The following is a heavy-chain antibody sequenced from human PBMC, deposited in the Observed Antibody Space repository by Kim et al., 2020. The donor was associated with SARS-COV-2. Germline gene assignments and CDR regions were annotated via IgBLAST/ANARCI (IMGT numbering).Heavy chain of an antibody. CDR1: GFTFSSYG. CDR2: IWYDGSNK. CDR3: ARDPLGLFGDQRAFDI. V-gene: IGHV3-33*01. J-gene: IGHJ3*02. D-gene: IGHD2-21*02. Sequence: GGSLRLSCAASGFTFSSYGMHWVRQAPGKGLEWVAVIWYDGSNKYYADSVKGRFTISRDNSKNTLYLQMNSLRAEDTAVYYCARDPLGLFGDQRAFDIWGQGTMVTVSS.